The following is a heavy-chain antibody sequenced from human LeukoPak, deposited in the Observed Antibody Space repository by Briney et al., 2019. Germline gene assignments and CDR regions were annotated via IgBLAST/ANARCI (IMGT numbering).Heavy chain of an antibody. D-gene: IGHD1-1*01. CDR1: GFTFSSYS. V-gene: IGHV3-21*01. CDR3: ARDMDSGSPYDY. CDR2: ISSSSSYI. J-gene: IGHJ4*02. Sequence: GGSLRLSCAASGFTFSSYSMNWVRQAPGKGLEWVSSISSSSSYIYYADSVKGRFTISRDNAKNSLYLQMNSLRAEDTAVYYCARDMDSGSPYDYWGQGTLVTVSS.